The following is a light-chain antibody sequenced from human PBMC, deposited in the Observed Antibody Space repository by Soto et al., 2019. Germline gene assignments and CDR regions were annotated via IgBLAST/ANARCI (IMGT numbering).Light chain of an antibody. CDR3: QQYNNWPRT. CDR1: ESVSSN. Sequence: EIDMTQSPATLSVSPGETATLSCRASESVSSNLVWYQQKPGQAPRLLIYGSSTRATGIPARFSGSGSGTAFTLTISSLQPEDVALYYCQQYNNWPRTFGKGTKVEIK. J-gene: IGKJ1*01. CDR2: GSS. V-gene: IGKV3D-15*01.